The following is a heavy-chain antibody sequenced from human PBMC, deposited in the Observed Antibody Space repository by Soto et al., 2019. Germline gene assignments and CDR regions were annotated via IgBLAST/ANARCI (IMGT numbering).Heavy chain of an antibody. D-gene: IGHD3-10*01. CDR1: GFTFSSYG. J-gene: IGHJ6*03. CDR3: ARAWFSEPGRYYYYYMDV. CDR2: IWYDGSNK. Sequence: PGGSLRLSCAASGFTFSSYGMHWVRQAPGKGLEWVAVIWYDGSNKYYADSVKGRFTISRDNSKNTLYLQMNSLRAEDTAVYYCARAWFSEPGRYYYYYMDVWGKGTTVTVSS. V-gene: IGHV3-33*01.